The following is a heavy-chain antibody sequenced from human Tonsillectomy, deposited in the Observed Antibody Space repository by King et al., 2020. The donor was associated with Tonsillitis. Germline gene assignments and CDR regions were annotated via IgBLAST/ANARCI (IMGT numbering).Heavy chain of an antibody. Sequence: VQLVESGGGVVQPGRSLRLSCAASGFTFSSYGMHWVRQAPGKGLEWVAFISDDGSNKYYADSVKGRFTISRDNSQNTLYLQMNSLRAEDTAVYYFARDRGSYCTSTSCYLVGFDYWGQGTLVTVSS. CDR2: ISDDGSNK. CDR1: GFTFSSYG. D-gene: IGHD2-2*01. J-gene: IGHJ4*02. V-gene: IGHV3-30*03. CDR3: ARDRGSYCTSTSCYLVGFDY.